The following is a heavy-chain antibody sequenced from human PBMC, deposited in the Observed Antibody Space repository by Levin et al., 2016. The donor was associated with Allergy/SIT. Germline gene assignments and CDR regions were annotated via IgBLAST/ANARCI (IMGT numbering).Heavy chain of an antibody. J-gene: IGHJ4*02. CDR1: GFTFSSYA. CDR2: ISYDGSNK. Sequence: GGSLRLSCAASGFTFSSYAMHWVRQAPGKGLEWVAVISYDGSNKYYADSVKGRFTISRDNSKNTLYLQMNSLRAEDTAVYYCATRVDIRELAEYWGQGTLVTVSS. D-gene: IGHD2-2*03. CDR3: ATRVDIRELAEY. V-gene: IGHV3-30*04.